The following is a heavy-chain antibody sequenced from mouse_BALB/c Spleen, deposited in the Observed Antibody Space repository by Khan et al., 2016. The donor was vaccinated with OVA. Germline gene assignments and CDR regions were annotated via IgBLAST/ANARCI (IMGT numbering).Heavy chain of an antibody. CDR1: GFPFSHFS. V-gene: IGHV5-12-2*01. CDR2: ITNGGGSN. D-gene: IGHD2-14*01. J-gene: IGHJ2*01. CDR3: ARHGGTGYFDF. Sequence: EVELVEPGGGLVQPGGSLLCSCSSFGFPFSHFSMSWIRRTPEKRPEWVAYITNGGGSNYYEDSAKGRFTISRDKAKNTLYLQRSSLKAVDTAMYYCARHGGTGYFDFLGQGPTLTVSS.